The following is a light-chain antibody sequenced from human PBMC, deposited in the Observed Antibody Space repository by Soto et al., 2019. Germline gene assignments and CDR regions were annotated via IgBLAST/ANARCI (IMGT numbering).Light chain of an antibody. V-gene: IGLV2-14*01. CDR2: EVT. Sequence: QSALTHPAAVSGCPGHSITICCTGARGVVGGYNYVSWYQQYPGKSPKLLIYEVTHRPSGVSNRFSGSKSGNTASLTISGLQAEDEADHYCSSYTISNTLPVVFGTGTKVTVL. J-gene: IGLJ1*01. CDR1: RGVVGGYNY. CDR3: SSYTISNTLPVV.